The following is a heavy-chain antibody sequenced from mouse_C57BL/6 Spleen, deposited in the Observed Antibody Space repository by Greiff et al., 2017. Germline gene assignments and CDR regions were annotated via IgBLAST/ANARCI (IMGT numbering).Heavy chain of an antibody. CDR2: INYDGSST. D-gene: IGHD1-1*01. J-gene: IGHJ1*03. CDR1: GFTFSDYY. V-gene: IGHV5-16*01. Sequence: EVQLVESEGGLVQPGSSMKLSCTASGFTFSDYYMAWVRQVPEKGLEWVANINYDGSSTYYLDSLKSRFIISRDNAKNILYLQMSSLKSEDTATYYCARDPTSYYYGSSWYFDVWGTGTTVTVSS. CDR3: ARDPTSYYYGSSWYFDV.